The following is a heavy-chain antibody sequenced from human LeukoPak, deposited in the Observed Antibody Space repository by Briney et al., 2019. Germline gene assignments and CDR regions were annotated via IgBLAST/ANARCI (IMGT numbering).Heavy chain of an antibody. D-gene: IGHD7-27*01. V-gene: IGHV3-7*01. CDR3: AAWGLHNY. Sequence: GGSLRLSCAASGFAFRDYWMNWVRQAPGKGLEWVANINLGGSVILYVDSVKGRFTASRDNAENPVSLQMNSLRAEDTAVYYCAAWGLHNYWGQGTLVTVSS. CDR2: INLGGSVI. CDR1: GFAFRDYW. J-gene: IGHJ4*02.